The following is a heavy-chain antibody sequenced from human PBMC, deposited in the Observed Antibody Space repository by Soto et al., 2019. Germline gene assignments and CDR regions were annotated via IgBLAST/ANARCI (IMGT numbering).Heavy chain of an antibody. Sequence: PGGSLRLSCAASGFTFSSYWMSWVRQAPGKGLEWVANIKQDGSEKYYVDSVKGRFTISRDNAKNSLYLQMNSLRAEDTAVYYCARPFDSYYYDSSGYSGNFDYWGQGTLVTVSS. CDR3: ARPFDSYYYDSSGYSGNFDY. J-gene: IGHJ4*02. CDR1: GFTFSSYW. V-gene: IGHV3-7*01. CDR2: IKQDGSEK. D-gene: IGHD3-22*01.